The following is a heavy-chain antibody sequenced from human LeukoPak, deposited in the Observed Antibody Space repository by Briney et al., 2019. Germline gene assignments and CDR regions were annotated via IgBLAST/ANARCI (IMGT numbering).Heavy chain of an antibody. CDR3: SRGPIQLWLHNAMDV. CDR1: GFTFGDHA. D-gene: IGHD5-18*01. CDR2: IRSKAYRGTT. Sequence: GGSLRLSCTASGFTFGDHAMSWVRQAPGKGLEWVGFIRSKAYRGTTEYAESVKGIFTNSRDDSKSIDYLQMNSLKTEDTAVYFCSRGPIQLWLHNAMDVWGQGTAVTVSS. V-gene: IGHV3-49*04. J-gene: IGHJ6*02.